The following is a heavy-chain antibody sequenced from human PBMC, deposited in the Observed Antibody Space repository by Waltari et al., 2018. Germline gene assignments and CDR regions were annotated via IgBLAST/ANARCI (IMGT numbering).Heavy chain of an antibody. CDR1: GFSFSSYW. J-gene: IGHJ6*02. D-gene: IGHD4-4*01. Sequence: EVQLVESGGGLVQPGGSLRLSCAASGFSFSSYWMTWVRQTPGRGLEWVANRKQDGSGQNWLDAVKRRFTISRDNANNSLHLQMHSLRAEDTAVYSCARESSSFSNYISYGMDVWGQGTTVTVAS. V-gene: IGHV3-7*01. CDR3: ARESSSFSNYISYGMDV. CDR2: RKQDGSGQ.